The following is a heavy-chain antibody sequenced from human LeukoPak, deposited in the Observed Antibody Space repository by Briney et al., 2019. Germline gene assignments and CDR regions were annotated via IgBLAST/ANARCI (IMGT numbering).Heavy chain of an antibody. V-gene: IGHV3-23*01. CDR2: VSSSGGCT. J-gene: IGHJ4*02. D-gene: IGHD2-15*01. CDR1: GFTFSSSA. CDR3: AKRVFAAAQDYFFDY. Sequence: GGSLRLSCAASGFTFSSSAMSWVRQAPGKGLEWVSAVSSSGGCTFYADSVKGRFTISRDNSKNTLFLQMNSLRAEDTAIYYCAKRVFAAAQDYFFDYWGPGTLVTVSS.